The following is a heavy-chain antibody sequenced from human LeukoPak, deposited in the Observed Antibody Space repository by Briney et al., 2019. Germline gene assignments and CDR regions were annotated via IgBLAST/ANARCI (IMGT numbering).Heavy chain of an antibody. Sequence: GGSLRLSCAASGFPVNKYEMHWVRQAPGKGLEWGSYIDAGATSTSYADSVWGRFTLSRDNAQNSVHLQMNSLRDEDTAVYYCVRGRLLRSTKYFDYWGQGALVTVSS. CDR3: VRGRLLRSTKYFDY. CDR1: GFPVNKYE. J-gene: IGHJ4*02. CDR2: IDAGATST. D-gene: IGHD2-21*02. V-gene: IGHV3-48*03.